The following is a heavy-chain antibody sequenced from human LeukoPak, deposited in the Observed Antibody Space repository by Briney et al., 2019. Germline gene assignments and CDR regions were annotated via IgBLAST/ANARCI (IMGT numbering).Heavy chain of an antibody. V-gene: IGHV4-31*03. CDR1: GGSISSGGYY. CDR2: ISYRGST. Sequence: SQTLSLTCTVSGGSISSGGYYWSWFRQHPGKGLEWIGYISYRGSTYYNPSLKSRVTISVDTSKNQFSLKLSSVTAVDTAVYYCARELLWFGESLWGQGTLVTVSS. D-gene: IGHD3-10*01. CDR3: ARELLWFGESL. J-gene: IGHJ4*02.